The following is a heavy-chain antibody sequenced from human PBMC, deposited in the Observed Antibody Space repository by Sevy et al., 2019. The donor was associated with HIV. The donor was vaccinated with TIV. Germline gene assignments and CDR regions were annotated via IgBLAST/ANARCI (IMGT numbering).Heavy chain of an antibody. CDR3: ARAHCTNGVCYLYYFDY. CDR2: ISYDGSNK. J-gene: IGHJ4*02. V-gene: IGHV3-30-3*01. D-gene: IGHD2-8*01. CDR1: GFTFSSYA. Sequence: GGYLRLSCAASGFTFSSYAMHWVRQAPGKGLEWVAVISYDGSNKYYADSVKGRFTISRDNSKNTLYLQMNSLRAEDTAVYYCARAHCTNGVCYLYYFDYWGQGTLVTVSS.